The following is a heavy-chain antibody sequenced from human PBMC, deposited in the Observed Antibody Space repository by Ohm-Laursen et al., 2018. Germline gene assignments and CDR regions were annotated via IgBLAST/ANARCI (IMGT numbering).Heavy chain of an antibody. CDR3: VGTGLLNGYDY. Sequence: SETLSLTCNVSNAALNSYTWIWIRQPAGRGLEWIGHISDRGRANYSPSLMSRLTMPIDTSIKQFSLKLTSVTAADTAMYYCVGTGLLNGYDYWGHGTLVTVS. V-gene: IGHV4-4*07. CDR2: ISDRGRA. J-gene: IGHJ4*01. CDR1: NAALNSYT. D-gene: IGHD3-9*01.